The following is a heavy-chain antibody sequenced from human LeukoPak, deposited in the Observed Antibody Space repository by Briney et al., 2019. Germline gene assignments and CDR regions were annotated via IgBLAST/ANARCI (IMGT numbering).Heavy chain of an antibody. Sequence: SETLSHTCTVSGGSISSYYWSWIRQPPGKGLEWIGYIYYSGSTNYNPSLKSRVTISVDTSKSQFSLKLSSVTAADTAVYYCARESVSGSYEDSWGQGTLVTVSS. D-gene: IGHD1-26*01. CDR2: IYYSGST. CDR1: GGSISSYY. CDR3: ARESVSGSYEDS. J-gene: IGHJ4*02. V-gene: IGHV4-59*01.